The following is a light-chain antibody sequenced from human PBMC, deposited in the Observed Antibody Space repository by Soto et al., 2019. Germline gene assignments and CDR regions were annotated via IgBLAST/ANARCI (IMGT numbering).Light chain of an antibody. CDR1: QSINSH. CDR3: QQRSNWPLT. V-gene: IGKV3-11*01. CDR2: DAS. J-gene: IGKJ4*01. Sequence: EIVLTQSPTTLSLSPGERATLSCRASQSINSHLAWYQQKPGQAPRLLMYDASNRATDIPARFIGSGSGTDFTLTISSLDPEDFAVYYCQQRSNWPLTFGGGTKVEIK.